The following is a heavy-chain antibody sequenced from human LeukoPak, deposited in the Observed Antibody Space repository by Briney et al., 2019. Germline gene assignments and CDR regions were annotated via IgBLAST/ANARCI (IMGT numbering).Heavy chain of an antibody. CDR1: GGTFSSYT. CDR2: IIPILGIA. CDR3: ARAPERYYYDSSGKRDRNAFDI. D-gene: IGHD3-22*01. J-gene: IGHJ3*02. V-gene: IGHV1-69*02. Sequence: SVKVSCKASGGTFSSYTISWVRQAPGQGLEWMGRIIPILGIANYAQKFQGRVTITADKSTSTAYMELSSLRSEDTAVYYCARAPERYYYDSSGKRDRNAFDIWGQGTMVTVSS.